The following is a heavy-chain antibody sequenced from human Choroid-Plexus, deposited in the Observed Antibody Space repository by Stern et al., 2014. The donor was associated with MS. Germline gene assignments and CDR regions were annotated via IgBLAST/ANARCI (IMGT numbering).Heavy chain of an antibody. CDR1: GFTFGRCA. CDR3: AKDRQYLTYFFDH. CDR2: GSYDGNNK. J-gene: IGHJ5*02. Sequence: VQLVESGGGVVQPGRPLRLSCVASGFTFGRCAMHWVRQAPGKGLEWVAGGSYDGNNKYYADSVKGRFTISRDNSQNTLYMQMSSLRPEDTAVYYCAKDRQYLTYFFDHWGQGSLVTVSS. V-gene: IGHV3-30*18. D-gene: IGHD2/OR15-2a*01.